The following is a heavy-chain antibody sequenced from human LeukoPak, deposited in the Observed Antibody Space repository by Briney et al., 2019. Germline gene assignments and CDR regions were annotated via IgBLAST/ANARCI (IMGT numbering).Heavy chain of an antibody. Sequence: SSETLSLTCTVSGGSISSNTYFWGWIRQPPGKGLEWVSGIIGSGGSTFYADSVKGRFTISRDNSKNTLCLQMNSLRAEDTAVYYCAKRVGSGYYYFDFWGQGALVTVSS. V-gene: IGHV3-23*01. CDR3: AKRVGSGYYYFDF. J-gene: IGHJ4*02. D-gene: IGHD3-22*01. CDR1: GGSISSNTYF. CDR2: IIGSGGST.